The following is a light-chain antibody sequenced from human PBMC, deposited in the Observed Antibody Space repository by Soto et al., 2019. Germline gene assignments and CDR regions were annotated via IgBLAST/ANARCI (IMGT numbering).Light chain of an antibody. V-gene: IGKV3-15*01. CDR2: GAS. CDR3: QQYNNWPQT. J-gene: IGKJ1*01. Sequence: EIVMTQSPATLSVSPGKRATLSCRASQSVSSNLAWYQQKPGQAPRLLIYGASTRATGIPARFSGSGSGTEFTLTISTLQSEDFAVYYCQQYNNWPQTFGQGTKVEIK. CDR1: QSVSSN.